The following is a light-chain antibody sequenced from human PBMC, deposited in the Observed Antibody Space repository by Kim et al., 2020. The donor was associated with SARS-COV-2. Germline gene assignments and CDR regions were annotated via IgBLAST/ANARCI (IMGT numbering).Light chain of an antibody. V-gene: IGKV1-5*03. CDR1: QSVNSW. CDR3: QQYNTYHT. CDR2: KSS. Sequence: LSACVGDRVTLTCRASQSVNSWLAWYQQNQGNAPNPLIYKSSSLQRGVPSRFSGSGSGTEFTLTIRSLQPDDFATYYCQQYNTYHTFGQGTKLEI. J-gene: IGKJ2*01.